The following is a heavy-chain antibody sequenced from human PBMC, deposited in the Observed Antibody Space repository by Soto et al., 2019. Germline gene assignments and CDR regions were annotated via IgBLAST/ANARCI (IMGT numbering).Heavy chain of an antibody. J-gene: IGHJ5*02. V-gene: IGHV1-46*03. CDR2: INANGGTT. D-gene: IGHD4-17*01. Sequence: QVQLVQSGAEVKKPGASVKVSCKASGNSFTTSYMHWVRQAPGQGLEWMGIINANGGTTNYAQKFQGRVTMTRDTSTSTVYMELSSLRSDDTAVYFCARGLYGDEIDPWGQGTLVTVSS. CDR1: GNSFTTSY. CDR3: ARGLYGDEIDP.